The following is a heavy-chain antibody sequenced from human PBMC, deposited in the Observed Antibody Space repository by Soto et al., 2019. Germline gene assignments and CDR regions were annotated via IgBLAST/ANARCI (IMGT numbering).Heavy chain of an antibody. CDR1: GFSFNRFW. D-gene: IGHD3-3*01. CDR2: IYPGDSET. CDR3: ARVGPLEWEYYFDY. V-gene: IGHV5-51*01. Sequence: PGESLKISCKTSGFSFNRFWIGWARQMPGKGLEWMGIIYPGDSETRYSPSFRGQVTISADKSLSTAYLQWSSLKASDTAMYYCARVGPLEWEYYFDYWGQGTPVTVSS. J-gene: IGHJ4*02.